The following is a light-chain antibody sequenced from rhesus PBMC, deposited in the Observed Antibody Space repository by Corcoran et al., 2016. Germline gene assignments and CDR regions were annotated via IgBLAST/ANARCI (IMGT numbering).Light chain of an antibody. J-gene: IGKJ1*01. CDR3: QETSNLWT. CDR1: QSVSSY. Sequence: EIVMTQSPATLSLSPGERVTLSCRASQSVSSYLAWYQQKPGQAPGLLIFGASSRATGIPDRFSGSWSGTDFTLTISSLEPEDFAVYYCQETSNLWTFGQGTKVEIK. CDR2: GAS. V-gene: IGKV3-31*02.